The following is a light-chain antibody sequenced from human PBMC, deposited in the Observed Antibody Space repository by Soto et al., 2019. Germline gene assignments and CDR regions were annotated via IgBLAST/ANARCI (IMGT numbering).Light chain of an antibody. J-gene: IGKJ1*01. CDR3: QQCYSDPWT. Sequence: DIVMTQSPDSLAVSLGERATINCKSSQSALYSSNNKNYLTWYQQKPGQPPKLLIYWASTRESGVPDRFSGSGSGTDFTLTISSLQAEDVAVYYCQQCYSDPWTFGQGTKVEIK. CDR2: WAS. V-gene: IGKV4-1*01. CDR1: QSALYSSNNKNY.